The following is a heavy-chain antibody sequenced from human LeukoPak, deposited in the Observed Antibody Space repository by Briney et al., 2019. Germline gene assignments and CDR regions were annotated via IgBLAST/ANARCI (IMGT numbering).Heavy chain of an antibody. V-gene: IGHV4-59*01. CDR1: GGSISSYY. CDR3: ARGATIFGVVTNLDY. D-gene: IGHD3-3*01. J-gene: IGHJ4*02. Sequence: PSETLSLTCTASGGSISSYYRSWIRQPPGKGLEWIGYIYYSGSTNYNPSPKSGVTISVDTSKNQLSLKQSSVTAADTAVYYCARGATIFGVVTNLDYWGQGTLVTVSS. CDR2: IYYSGST.